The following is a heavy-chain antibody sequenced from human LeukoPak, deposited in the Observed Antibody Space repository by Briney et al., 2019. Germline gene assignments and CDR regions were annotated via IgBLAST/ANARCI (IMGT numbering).Heavy chain of an antibody. D-gene: IGHD2-15*01. CDR1: GYTFTCYY. V-gene: IGHV1-2*02. Sequence: ASVTVSFKASGYTFTCYYMHWVRQAPGQGLEWMGWINPNSGGTNYAQKFQGRVTMTRDTSISTAYMELSRLRSDDTAVYYCARVSGGGELDPWGQGTLVTVSS. CDR3: ARVSGGGELDP. CDR2: INPNSGGT. J-gene: IGHJ5*02.